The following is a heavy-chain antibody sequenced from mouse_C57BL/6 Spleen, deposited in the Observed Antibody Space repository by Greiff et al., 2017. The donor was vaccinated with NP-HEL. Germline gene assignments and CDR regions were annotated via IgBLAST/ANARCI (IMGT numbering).Heavy chain of an antibody. CDR3: ARGPTMITYFDY. CDR2: INPYNGDT. V-gene: IGHV1-20*01. J-gene: IGHJ2*01. D-gene: IGHD2-4*01. CDR1: GYSFTGYF. Sequence: DVHLVESGPELVKPGDSVKISCKASGYSFTGYFMNWVMQSHGKSLEWIGRINPYNGDTFYNQKFKGKATLTVDKSSSTAYMQLSSLTSEDSAVYYCARGPTMITYFDYWGQGTTLTVSS.